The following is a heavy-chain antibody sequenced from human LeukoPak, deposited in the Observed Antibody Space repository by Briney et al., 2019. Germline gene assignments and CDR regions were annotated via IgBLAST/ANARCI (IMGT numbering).Heavy chain of an antibody. CDR2: INPNNGET. CDR1: GYTLSDYY. CDR3: ARSRFRTTNSGVGGFLP. D-gene: IGHD2/OR15-2a*01. Sequence: ASVKVSCQASGYTLSDYYLHWMRHVTGQRPEWMAWINPNNGETKIAQKFQGRVIMTRDTSINTAYMLLSSLRPDDTAVYCCARSRFRTTNSGVGGFLPWGEGTRVSVT. J-gene: IGHJ1*01. V-gene: IGHV1-2*02.